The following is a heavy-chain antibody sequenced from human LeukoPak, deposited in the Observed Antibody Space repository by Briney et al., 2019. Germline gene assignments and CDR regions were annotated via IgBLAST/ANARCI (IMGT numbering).Heavy chain of an antibody. V-gene: IGHV4-59*01. J-gene: IGHJ6*03. CDR3: ARGGCSSTSCYDYYYYYMDV. D-gene: IGHD2-2*01. Sequence: SETLSLTCTVSGGSISSYYWSWIRQPPGKGLEWIGYIYYSGSTNYNPSLKSRVTISVDTSKNQFSLKLSSVTAADTAVYYCARGGCSSTSCYDYYYYYMDVWGKGTTVTVSS. CDR1: GGSISSYY. CDR2: IYYSGST.